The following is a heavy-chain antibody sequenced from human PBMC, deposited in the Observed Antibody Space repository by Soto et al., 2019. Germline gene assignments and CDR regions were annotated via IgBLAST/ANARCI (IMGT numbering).Heavy chain of an antibody. V-gene: IGHV4-4*02. J-gene: IGHJ6*02. CDR2: IYHSGST. D-gene: IGHD7-27*01. CDR1: GRGISISNW. CDR3: ARGNWGDYYYYGMDV. Sequence: PSESLSQTSSIAGRGISISNWRSWMRQPPGKGLEWIGEIYHSGSTNYNPSLKSRVTISVDKSKNQFSLKLSSVTAADTAVYYCARGNWGDYYYYGMDVWGQGTTVT.